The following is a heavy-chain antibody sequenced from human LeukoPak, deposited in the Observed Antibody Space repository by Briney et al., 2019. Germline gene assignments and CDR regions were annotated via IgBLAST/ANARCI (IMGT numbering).Heavy chain of an antibody. Sequence: ASVKVSCKASGYSLSSSDINWVRQAAGQGLEWMGWMNPNSDNTGYAQNFQGRVTITRNTAMTTAYMELSSLRSEDTAVYYCARRFCRGGSCFLDPWGQGTLVTVSS. V-gene: IGHV1-8*03. D-gene: IGHD2-15*01. J-gene: IGHJ5*02. CDR3: ARRFCRGGSCFLDP. CDR2: MNPNSDNT. CDR1: GYSLSSSD.